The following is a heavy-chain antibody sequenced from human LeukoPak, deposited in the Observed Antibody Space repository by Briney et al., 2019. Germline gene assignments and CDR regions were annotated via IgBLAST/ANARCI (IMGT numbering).Heavy chain of an antibody. CDR1: GASVNSDSYY. CDR2: IYNGGST. CDR3: ARHYRGLDY. V-gene: IGHV4-61*03. Sequence: SETLPLTCTVSGASVNSDSYYWSWIRQPPGKGLEWVGHIYNGGSTNYNPSLKSRVTMSVDTSKNHFSVKLSSVTAADTAVYYCARHYRGLDYWGQGTLATVSS. J-gene: IGHJ4*02. D-gene: IGHD4-23*01.